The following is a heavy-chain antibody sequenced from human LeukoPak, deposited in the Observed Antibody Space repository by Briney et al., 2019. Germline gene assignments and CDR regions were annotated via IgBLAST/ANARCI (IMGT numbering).Heavy chain of an antibody. CDR1: GGSISSSSYY. J-gene: IGHJ6*03. CDR3: ARRDYYYYYMDV. CDR2: IYYSGST. V-gene: IGHV4-39*01. Sequence: SETLSLTCTVSGGSISSSSYYWGWIRQPPGKGLEWIGGIYYSGSTYYNPSLKSRVTISVDTSKNQFSLKLSSVTAADTAVYYCARRDYYYYYMDVWGQGTTVTVSS.